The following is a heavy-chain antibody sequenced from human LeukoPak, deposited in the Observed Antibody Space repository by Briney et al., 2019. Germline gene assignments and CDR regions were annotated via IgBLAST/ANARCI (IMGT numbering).Heavy chain of an antibody. D-gene: IGHD5-18*01. Sequence: GGSLRLSCAASGFTFSSYNMNWVRQAPGKGLEWVSAIGGSGGSTYYADSVKGRFTISRDNSKNTLYLQMNSLRAEDTAVYYCAKDTASSWWYFDLWGRGTLVTVSS. CDR1: GFTFSSYN. CDR2: IGGSGGST. V-gene: IGHV3-23*01. CDR3: AKDTASSWWYFDL. J-gene: IGHJ2*01.